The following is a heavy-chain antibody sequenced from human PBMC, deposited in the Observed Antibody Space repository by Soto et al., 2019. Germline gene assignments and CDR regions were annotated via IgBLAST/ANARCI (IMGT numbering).Heavy chain of an antibody. CDR1: GFTFSSYA. CDR3: AKDLIVAVAGTWGWFDP. V-gene: IGHV3-23*01. Sequence: EVQLLESGGGLVQPGGSLRLSCAASGFTFSSYAMSWVGRAPGKGLGWASAFSGSVGSTNYANSVKGRFTISRDNSKNTLYLQMNSLRAEDTAVYYCAKDLIVAVAGTWGWFDPWGQGTLVTVSS. D-gene: IGHD6-19*01. J-gene: IGHJ5*02. CDR2: FSGSVGST.